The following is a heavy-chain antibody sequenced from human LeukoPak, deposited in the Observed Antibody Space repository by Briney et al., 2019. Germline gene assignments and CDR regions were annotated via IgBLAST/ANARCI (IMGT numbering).Heavy chain of an antibody. V-gene: IGHV4-30-4*08. CDR3: ARDHSGSPRGYYYMDV. J-gene: IGHJ6*03. Sequence: PSETLSLTCTVSGGSISSGDYYWSWIRQPPGKGLEWIGYIYYSGSTYYNPSLKSRVTISVDTSKNQFSLKLSSVTAADTAVYYCARDHSGSPRGYYYMDVWGKGTTVTVSS. CDR2: IYYSGST. CDR1: GGSISSGDYY. D-gene: IGHD1-26*01.